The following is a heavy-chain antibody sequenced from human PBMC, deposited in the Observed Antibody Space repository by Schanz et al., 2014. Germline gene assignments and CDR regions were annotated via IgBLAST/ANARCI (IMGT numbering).Heavy chain of an antibody. J-gene: IGHJ4*02. V-gene: IGHV3-33*03. D-gene: IGHD2-2*01. CDR3: AKDLLYGAPMPLNHLDY. CDR1: GFTFSSYA. CDR2: IWSDGSTK. Sequence: GQLLESGGGLIQPGGSLRLSCAASGFTFSSYAMSWVRQAPGKGLEWVAVIWSDGSTKYYADSVKGRFTISRDNSKNTLYLQMNSLRAEDTAVYYCAKDLLYGAPMPLNHLDYWGQGTLVTASS.